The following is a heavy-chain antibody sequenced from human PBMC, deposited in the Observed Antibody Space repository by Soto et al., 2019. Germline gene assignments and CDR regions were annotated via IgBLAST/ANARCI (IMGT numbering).Heavy chain of an antibody. CDR2: IYYSGST. Sequence: SETLSLTCTVSGGSISSGGYYWSWIRQHPGKGLERIGYIYYSGSTYYNPSLKSRVTISVDTSKNQFSLKLSSVTAADTAVYYCARTDYGDGYYYYYGMDVWGQGTTVTFSS. CDR3: ARTDYGDGYYYYYGMDV. V-gene: IGHV4-31*03. CDR1: GGSISSGGYY. J-gene: IGHJ6*02. D-gene: IGHD4-17*01.